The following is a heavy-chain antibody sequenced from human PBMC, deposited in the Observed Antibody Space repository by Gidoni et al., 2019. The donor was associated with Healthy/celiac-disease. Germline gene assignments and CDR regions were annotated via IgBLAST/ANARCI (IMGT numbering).Heavy chain of an antibody. V-gene: IGHV1-24*01. Sequence: QVQPVQSGAAVKKPGASGKVSCKVSGSTLTELSMHWVRQAPGKGLEWMGGLDPEDGETIYAQKFQGRVTMTEDTSTDTAYMELSSLSSEGTAVYYCATGLGNGGELVAFDIWGQGTMVTVSS. D-gene: IGHD1-26*01. J-gene: IGHJ3*02. CDR3: ATGLGNGGELVAFDI. CDR2: LDPEDGET. CDR1: GSTLTELS.